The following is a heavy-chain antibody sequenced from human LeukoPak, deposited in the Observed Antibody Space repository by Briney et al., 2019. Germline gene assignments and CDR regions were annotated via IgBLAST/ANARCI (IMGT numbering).Heavy chain of an antibody. D-gene: IGHD3-10*01. CDR1: GFTFSSYS. J-gene: IGHJ4*02. CDR2: ICSNGGST. Sequence: GGSPRPSCAVSGFTFSSYSMNWGRQAPGKGREYVSVICSNGGSTYYANAVKGRFTISRENSKNTLYLQMGSLRAEDMAVYYCARDYYGSGSYWSDYWGQGTLVTVPS. CDR3: ARDYYGSGSYWSDY. V-gene: IGHV3-64*01.